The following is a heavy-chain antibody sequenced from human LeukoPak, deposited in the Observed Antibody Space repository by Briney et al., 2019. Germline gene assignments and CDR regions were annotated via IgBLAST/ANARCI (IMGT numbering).Heavy chain of an antibody. CDR3: ARDYYFYIDV. Sequence: PGGSLRLSCAASGFTFSSYWMSWVRQAPGKGLEWVANIKEDGSEKRYADSVKGRFTISRDTAKNSLYLQMNSLGAEDTAVYYCARDYYFYIDVWGRGTTVTVSS. V-gene: IGHV3-7*01. CDR2: IKEDGSEK. J-gene: IGHJ6*03. CDR1: GFTFSSYW.